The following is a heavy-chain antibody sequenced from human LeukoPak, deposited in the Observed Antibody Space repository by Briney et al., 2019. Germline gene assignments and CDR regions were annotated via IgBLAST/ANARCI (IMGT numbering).Heavy chain of an antibody. CDR3: AKSMIRGTVTDDAFDI. CDR2: INGSGSNT. Sequence: PGGSLRLSCEASGLTFVNYAMSWVRQAPGKGLEWVSSINGSGSNTYYADSVKGRFTISRANSKNTLYLQMNSLRAEDTAVYYCAKSMIRGTVTDDAFDIWGQGTLVTVSS. V-gene: IGHV3-23*01. CDR1: GLTFVNYA. D-gene: IGHD4-17*01. J-gene: IGHJ3*02.